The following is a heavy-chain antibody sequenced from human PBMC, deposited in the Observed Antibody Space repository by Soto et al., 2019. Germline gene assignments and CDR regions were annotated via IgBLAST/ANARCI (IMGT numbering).Heavy chain of an antibody. J-gene: IGHJ6*02. D-gene: IGHD2-21*02. Sequence: SETLSLTCTVSGGSISVEHYHWSWICQPPGKGLEWIGYIHYSGSVYYNPSLQSRLSMSVDTSKNLFSLKLASVTAADTAVYFCVREDDGCDRDYYGLYVWGQGTTVIVYS. V-gene: IGHV4-30-4*01. CDR2: IHYSGSV. CDR1: GGSISVEHYH. CDR3: VREDDGCDRDYYGLYV.